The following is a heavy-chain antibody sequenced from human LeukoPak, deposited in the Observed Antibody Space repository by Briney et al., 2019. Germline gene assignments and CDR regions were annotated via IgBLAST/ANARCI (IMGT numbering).Heavy chain of an antibody. J-gene: IGHJ2*01. D-gene: IGHD3-22*01. CDR1: GGTFSSYA. CDR2: IIPIFGTA. V-gene: IGHV1-69*05. CDR3: ASYDSSGYYRHDGYFDL. Sequence: SVKVSCKASGGTFSSYAISRVRQAPGQGLEWMGRIIPIFGTANYAQRSQGRVTITTDESTSTAYMELSSLRSEDTAVYYCASYDSSGYYRHDGYFDLWGRGTLVTVSS.